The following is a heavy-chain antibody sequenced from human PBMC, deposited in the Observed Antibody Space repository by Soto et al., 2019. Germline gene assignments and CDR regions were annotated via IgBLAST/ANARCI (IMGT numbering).Heavy chain of an antibody. CDR1: GFTFSSYS. J-gene: IGHJ6*02. CDR3: ASEEDIVVVPAANYGMDV. D-gene: IGHD2-2*01. V-gene: IGHV3-21*01. CDR2: ISSSSSYI. Sequence: EVQLVESGGGLVKPGGSLRLSCAASGFTFSSYSMNWVHQAPGKGLEWVSSISSSSSYIYYADSVKGRFTISRDNAKNSLYLQMNSLRAEDTAVYYCASEEDIVVVPAANYGMDVWGQGTTVTVSS.